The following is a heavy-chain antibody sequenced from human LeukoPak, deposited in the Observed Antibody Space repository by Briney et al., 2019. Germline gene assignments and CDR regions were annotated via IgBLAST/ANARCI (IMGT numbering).Heavy chain of an antibody. Sequence: KASETLSLTCAVSGGSISSGGYSWNWIRQPPGKGLEWIGHIYHSESTYFNPSLNSRVTMSLDRSKNQFSLKLSSVTAADTAVYYCARGYGDTHYYYYYGMDVWGQGTTVTVSS. V-gene: IGHV4-30-2*01. CDR2: IYHSEST. D-gene: IGHD4-17*01. J-gene: IGHJ6*02. CDR3: ARGYGDTHYYYYYGMDV. CDR1: GGSISSGGYS.